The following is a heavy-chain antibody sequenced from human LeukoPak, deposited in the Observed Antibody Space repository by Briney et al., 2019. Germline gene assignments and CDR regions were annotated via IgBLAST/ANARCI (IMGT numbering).Heavy chain of an antibody. CDR3: ARYSNYQAYYYYMDV. Sequence: SETLSPTCTVSGGSISSGGYYWSWIRQPAGKGLEWIGRIYTSGNTDYNPSLKSRVTISVDTSKNQFSLKLSSVTAADTAVYYCARYSNYQAYYYYMDVWGKGTTVTVSS. V-gene: IGHV4-61*02. J-gene: IGHJ6*03. CDR2: IYTSGNT. D-gene: IGHD4-11*01. CDR1: GGSISSGGYY.